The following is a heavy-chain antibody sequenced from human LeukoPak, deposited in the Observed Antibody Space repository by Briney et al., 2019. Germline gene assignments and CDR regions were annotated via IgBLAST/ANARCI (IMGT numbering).Heavy chain of an antibody. J-gene: IGHJ4*02. Sequence: GGSLRLSCAASGFTFSSYSMNWVRQAPGKGLEWVGRIKSKTDGGTTDYAAPVKGRFTISRDDSKNTLYLQMNSLKTEDTAVYYCTTECAYHYDSSGYDPYYFDYWGQGTLVTVSS. D-gene: IGHD3-22*01. V-gene: IGHV3-15*01. CDR1: GFTFSSYS. CDR2: IKSKTDGGTT. CDR3: TTECAYHYDSSGYDPYYFDY.